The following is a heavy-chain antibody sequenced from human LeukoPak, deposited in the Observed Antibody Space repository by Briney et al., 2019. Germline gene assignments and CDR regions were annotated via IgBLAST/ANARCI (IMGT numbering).Heavy chain of an antibody. D-gene: IGHD2-21*02. V-gene: IGHV4-31*03. CDR3: ARDVVVTSSTDAFDI. J-gene: IGHJ3*02. CDR1: GDSVTSGGYF. CDR2: ISNSGTP. Sequence: PSQTLSLTCTVSGDSVTSGGYFWTWIRHHPGKGLEWIGYISNSGTPSYNPSLKSRLSISVDTSNNQFSLRLSSVTAADTAVYYCARDVVVTSSTDAFDIWGQGTMVTVSS.